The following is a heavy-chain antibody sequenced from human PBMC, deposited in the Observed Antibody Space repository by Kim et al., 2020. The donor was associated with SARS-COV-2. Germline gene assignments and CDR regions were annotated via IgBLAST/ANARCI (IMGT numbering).Heavy chain of an antibody. V-gene: IGHV4-39*01. J-gene: IGHJ4*02. CDR2: IYYSGST. Sequence: SETLSLTCTVSGGSISSSSYYWGWIRQPPGKGLEWIGSIYYSGSTYYNPSLKSRVTISVDTSKNQFSLKLSSVTAADTAVYYCARHGVTRWGPHFDYWGQGTLVTVSS. CDR3: ARHGVTRWGPHFDY. D-gene: IGHD2-21*02. CDR1: GGSISSSSYY.